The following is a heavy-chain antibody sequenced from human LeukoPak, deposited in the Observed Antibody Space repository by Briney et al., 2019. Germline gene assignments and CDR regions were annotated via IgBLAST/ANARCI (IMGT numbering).Heavy chain of an antibody. J-gene: IGHJ4*02. V-gene: IGHV3-7*01. CDR2: IKSDGTQN. Sequence: PGGSLRLSCVASGFTFSSYWMTWVRQAPGKGLEWVANIKSDGTQNYYVDSVKGRFTISRDNAKDSLYLQMNSLRVEDTAVYYCARDSAVPAAQLDHWGQGTLVTVSS. CDR3: ARDSAVPAAQLDH. CDR1: GFTFSSYW. D-gene: IGHD2-2*01.